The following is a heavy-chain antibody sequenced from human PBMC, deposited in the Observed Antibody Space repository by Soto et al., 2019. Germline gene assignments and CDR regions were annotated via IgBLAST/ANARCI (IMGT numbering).Heavy chain of an antibody. V-gene: IGHV3-23*01. J-gene: IGHJ3*02. D-gene: IGHD2-15*01. CDR3: ARYCSGGSCYSDAFDI. CDR2: ISGSGGST. CDR1: GLTFSSYA. Sequence: GGSLRLSCAASGLTFSSYAMSWVRQAPGKGLEWVSAISGSGGSTYYADSVKGRFTISRDNSKNTLYLQMNSLRAEDTAVYYCARYCSGGSCYSDAFDIWGQGTMVTVSS.